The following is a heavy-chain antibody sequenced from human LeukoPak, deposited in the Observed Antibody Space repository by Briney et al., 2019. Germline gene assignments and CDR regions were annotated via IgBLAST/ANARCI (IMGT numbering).Heavy chain of an antibody. CDR2: IYYSGST. CDR3: ARAILYYDSSGYIDY. V-gene: IGHV4-39*07. Sequence: PSETLSRTSTVSGGSISSSSYYWGWIRQPPGKGLEWIGSIYYSGSTYYNPSLKSRVTISVDTSKNQFSLKLSSVTAADTAVYYCARAILYYDSSGYIDYWGQGTLVTVSS. J-gene: IGHJ4*02. D-gene: IGHD3-22*01. CDR1: GGSISSSSYY.